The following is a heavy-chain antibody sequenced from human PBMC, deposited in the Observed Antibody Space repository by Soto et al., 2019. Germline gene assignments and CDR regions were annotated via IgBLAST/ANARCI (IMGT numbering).Heavy chain of an antibody. V-gene: IGHV3-30-3*01. Sequence: GGSLRLSCAASGFTFSSYAMHWVRQAPGKGLEWVAVISYDGSNKYYADSVKGRFTISRDNSKNTLYLQMNSLRAEDTAVYYCARDPYYDILTGYSNFDYWGQGTLVTVSS. D-gene: IGHD3-9*01. CDR2: ISYDGSNK. J-gene: IGHJ4*02. CDR3: ARDPYYDILTGYSNFDY. CDR1: GFTFSSYA.